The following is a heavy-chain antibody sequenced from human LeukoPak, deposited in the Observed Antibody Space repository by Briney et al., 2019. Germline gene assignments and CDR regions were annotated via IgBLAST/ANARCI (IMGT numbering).Heavy chain of an antibody. CDR3: AREDYGDYAGGWFDP. Sequence: ASVKVSCKASGYTFTSYYMHWVRQAPGQGLEWMGIINPSGGSTSYAQKFQGRVTMTRDMSTSTVYMELSSLRSEDTAVYYCAREDYGDYAGGWFDPWGQGTLVTVPS. J-gene: IGHJ5*02. D-gene: IGHD4-17*01. CDR2: INPSGGST. CDR1: GYTFTSYY. V-gene: IGHV1-46*01.